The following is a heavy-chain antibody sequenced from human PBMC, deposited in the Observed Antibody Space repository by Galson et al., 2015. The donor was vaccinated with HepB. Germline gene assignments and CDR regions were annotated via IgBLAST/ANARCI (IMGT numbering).Heavy chain of an antibody. CDR3: AEYYYDSSGYSNWFDP. V-gene: IGHV1-69*13. D-gene: IGHD3-22*01. J-gene: IGHJ5*02. CDR1: GGTFSSYA. Sequence: SVKVSCKASGGTFSSYAISWVRQAPGQGLEWMGGIIPIFGTANYAQKFQGSVTITADESTSTAYMELSSLRSEDTAVYYCAEYYYDSSGYSNWFDPWGQRTLVTVSS. CDR2: IIPIFGTA.